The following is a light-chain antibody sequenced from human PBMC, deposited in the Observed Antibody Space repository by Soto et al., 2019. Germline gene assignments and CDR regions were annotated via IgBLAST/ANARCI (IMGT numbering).Light chain of an antibody. J-gene: IGKJ1*01. V-gene: IGKV3-20*01. Sequence: EIVLTQSQGTLSLCPGARATISWLAIQSLSNNIYLAWYQQKPGQAPRLLIYGASSRATGIPNRFSGSGSGTDFTLTISRLEPEDFAVYYCQQYGNSPQTFGQGTMVDIK. CDR2: GAS. CDR1: QSLSNNIY. CDR3: QQYGNSPQT.